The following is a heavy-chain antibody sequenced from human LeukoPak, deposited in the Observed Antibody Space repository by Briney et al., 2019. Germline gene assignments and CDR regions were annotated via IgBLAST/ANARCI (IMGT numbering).Heavy chain of an antibody. D-gene: IGHD3-9*01. J-gene: IGHJ5*02. CDR2: IYYSGST. CDR1: GGSISSSSYY. Sequence: RPSETLSLTCTVSGGSISSSSYYWGWIRQPPGKGLEWIGSIYYSGSTYYNPSLKSRVTISVDRSKNQFSLKLSSVTAADTAVYYCARVDYDTVAPYNWFDPWGQGTLVTVSS. CDR3: ARVDYDTVAPYNWFDP. V-gene: IGHV4-39*07.